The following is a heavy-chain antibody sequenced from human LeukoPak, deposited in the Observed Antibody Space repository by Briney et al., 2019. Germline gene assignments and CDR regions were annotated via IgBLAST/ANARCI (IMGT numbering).Heavy chain of an antibody. D-gene: IGHD3-9*01. V-gene: IGHV4-59*13. CDR1: GGSISSYY. CDR3: ARYFDWLFWFDP. J-gene: IGHJ5*02. Sequence: SETLSLTCTVSGGSISSYYWSWIRQPPGKGLEWIGYIYYSGSTNYNPSLKSRVTISVDTSKNQFSLKLRSVTAADTAVYYCARYFDWLFWFDPWGQGTLVTVSS. CDR2: IYYSGST.